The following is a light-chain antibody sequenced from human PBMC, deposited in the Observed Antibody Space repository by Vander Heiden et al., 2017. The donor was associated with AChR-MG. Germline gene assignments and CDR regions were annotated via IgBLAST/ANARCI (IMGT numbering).Light chain of an antibody. V-gene: IGKV1-27*01. CDR2: AAS. J-gene: IGKJ1*01. CDR3: QNDNSGPRT. CDR1: QGISNF. Sequence: DIQMTQSPSSLSASVGDRVTISCRASQGISNFLAWYQQKPGKVPMLLIHAASSLQSGVPSRFSGSGSGTDFTLTISSLQPEDVATYYCQNDNSGPRTFGQGTKVEIK.